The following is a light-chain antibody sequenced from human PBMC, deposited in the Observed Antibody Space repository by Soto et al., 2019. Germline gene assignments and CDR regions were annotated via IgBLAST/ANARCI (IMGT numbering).Light chain of an antibody. J-gene: IGKJ5*01. Sequence: THSPATLSVSSGDRVPLSCRASQSVRSNLAWYQQKPGQAPRLLIYGASTRATGLPARFSGSGSGTDFTLTISSLQSEDFAVYYCQQYNTWPPITFGPGTRLEIK. V-gene: IGKV3-15*01. CDR1: QSVRSN. CDR2: GAS. CDR3: QQYNTWPPIT.